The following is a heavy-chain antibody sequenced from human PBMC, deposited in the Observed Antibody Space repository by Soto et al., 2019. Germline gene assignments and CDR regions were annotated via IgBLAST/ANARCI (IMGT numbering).Heavy chain of an antibody. J-gene: IGHJ4*02. CDR1: GYTFTSYA. CDR3: ARVNYYDSSGYYYLTPIDY. Sequence: ASVKVSCKASGYTFTSYAMHWVRQAPGQRLEWMGWINAGNGNTKYSQKFQGRVTITRDTSASTAYMELSSLRSEDTAVYYCARVNYYDSSGYYYLTPIDYWGQGTLVTVS. D-gene: IGHD3-22*01. CDR2: INAGNGNT. V-gene: IGHV1-3*01.